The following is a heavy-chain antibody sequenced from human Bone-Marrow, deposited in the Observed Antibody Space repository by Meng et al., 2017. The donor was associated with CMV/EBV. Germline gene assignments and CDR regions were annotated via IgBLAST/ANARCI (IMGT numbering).Heavy chain of an antibody. Sequence: SQTLSLTCAVYGGSFSGYYWSWIRQPPGKGLEWIGEINHSGSTNYNPSLKRRVTISVDTSKNQFSLKLSSVTAADTAVYYCARGFFSNWFDPWGQGTLVTVSS. J-gene: IGHJ5*02. V-gene: IGHV4-34*01. CDR3: ARGFFSNWFDP. CDR2: INHSGST. CDR1: GGSFSGYY.